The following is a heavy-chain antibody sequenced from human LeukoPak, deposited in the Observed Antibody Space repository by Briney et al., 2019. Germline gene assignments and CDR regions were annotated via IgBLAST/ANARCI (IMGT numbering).Heavy chain of an antibody. D-gene: IGHD3-22*01. CDR1: GYTLSSFG. J-gene: IGHJ4*02. CDR3: ARESIPIYDSSGYYSSY. Sequence: ASVKHSCKASGYTLSSFGINWVRQAPGQGLEWMGWINPNSGGTNYAQKFQGRVTMTRDTSISTAYMELSRLRSDDTAVYYCARESIPIYDSSGYYSSYWGQGTLVTVSS. CDR2: INPNSGGT. V-gene: IGHV1-2*02.